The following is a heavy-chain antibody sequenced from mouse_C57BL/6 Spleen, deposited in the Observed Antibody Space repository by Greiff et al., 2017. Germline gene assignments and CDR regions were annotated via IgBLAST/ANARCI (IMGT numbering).Heavy chain of an antibody. J-gene: IGHJ4*01. CDR3: ARNTGSSPYYYAMDY. D-gene: IGHD1-1*01. Sequence: VQLVESGPGLVQPSQSLSITCTVSGFSLTSYGVHWVRQSPGKGLEWLGVIWSGGSTDYNAAFISRLSISKDNSKSQVFFKMNSLQADDTAIYYCARNTGSSPYYYAMDYWGQGTSGTVSS. CDR1: GFSLTSYG. CDR2: IWSGGST. V-gene: IGHV2-2*01.